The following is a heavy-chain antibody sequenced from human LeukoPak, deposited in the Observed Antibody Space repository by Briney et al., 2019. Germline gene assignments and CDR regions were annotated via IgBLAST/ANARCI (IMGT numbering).Heavy chain of an antibody. Sequence: KPSETLSLTCAVYGGSFSGYYWSWIRQPPGKGLEWIGEIYHSGSTNYNPSLKSRVTISVDTSKNQFSLKLSSVTAADTAVYYCARLTYYYDSSGYYGYYFDYWGQGTLVTVSS. J-gene: IGHJ4*02. CDR2: IYHSGST. D-gene: IGHD3-22*01. V-gene: IGHV4-34*01. CDR3: ARLTYYYDSSGYYGYYFDY. CDR1: GGSFSGYY.